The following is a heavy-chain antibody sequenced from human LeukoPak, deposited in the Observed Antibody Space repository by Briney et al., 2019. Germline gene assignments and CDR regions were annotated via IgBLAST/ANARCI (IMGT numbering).Heavy chain of an antibody. CDR1: GYSISSGYY. Sequence: SETLSLTCAVSGYSISSGYYWGWIRQPPGKGLEWIGSIYHSGSTYYNPSLKSRVTIPVDTSKNQFSLKLSSVTAADTAVYYCARQQQYYDFWSGYYRFDPWGQGTLVTVSS. CDR2: IYHSGST. CDR3: ARQQQYYDFWSGYYRFDP. J-gene: IGHJ5*02. D-gene: IGHD3-3*01. V-gene: IGHV4-38-2*01.